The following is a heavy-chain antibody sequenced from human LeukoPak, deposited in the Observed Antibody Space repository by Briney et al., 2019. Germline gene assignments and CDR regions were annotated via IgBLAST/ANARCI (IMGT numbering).Heavy chain of an antibody. D-gene: IGHD3-10*01. CDR3: ARHLNYYLDY. CDR1: GFMFDGYA. Sequence: PGGSLRLSCVVSGFMFDGYAMHWVRQAPGKGLEWVSGISWNSGSLGYADSVKGRFTISRDNAKNTLYLQMNSLRAEDTAVYYCARHLNYYLDYWGQGTLVTVSS. V-gene: IGHV3-9*01. CDR2: ISWNSGSL. J-gene: IGHJ4*02.